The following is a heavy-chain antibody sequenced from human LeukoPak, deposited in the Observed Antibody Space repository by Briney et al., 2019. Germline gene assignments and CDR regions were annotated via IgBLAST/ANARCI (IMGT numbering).Heavy chain of an antibody. V-gene: IGHV1-46*01. D-gene: IGHD3-10*01. J-gene: IGHJ4*02. CDR2: INPSGGST. CDR1: GYTFTNYY. Sequence: GASVKVSCKASGYTFTNYYMHWVRQAPGQGLEWMGIINPSGGSTTYAQKFQGRVTMTRDTSISTAYMELSRLRSDDTAVYYCARRWFGEFPFDYWGQGTLVTVSS. CDR3: ARRWFGEFPFDY.